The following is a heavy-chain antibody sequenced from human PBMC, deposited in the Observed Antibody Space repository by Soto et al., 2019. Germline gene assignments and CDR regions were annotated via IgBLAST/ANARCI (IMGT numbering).Heavy chain of an antibody. D-gene: IGHD1-1*01. CDR3: ARRLSGPKEEYNAYYFYGLDV. J-gene: IGHJ6*02. Sequence: GESLKISCHGSGYTFSNHWISWVRQKPGKGLEWMGIIYPGDSETRYSPSFQGQVTISADKSISTAYLQWSSLKASDNAIYYCARRLSGPKEEYNAYYFYGLDVWGQGTKVTVS. V-gene: IGHV5-51*01. CDR2: IYPGDSET. CDR1: GYTFSNHW.